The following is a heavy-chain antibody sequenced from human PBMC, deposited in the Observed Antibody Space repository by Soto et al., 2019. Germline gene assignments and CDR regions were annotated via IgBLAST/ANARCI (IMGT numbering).Heavy chain of an antibody. J-gene: IGHJ4*02. V-gene: IGHV3-23*01. Sequence: EVQLLESGGGLVQPGGSLRLSCAASGFSFSTYSMAWVRQAPGKGPEWVSGLSHGGGYTFYADSVKGRFTISVDISQNTVYLQMNSLRTEDTAVYYRAKWSGYGDAWGQGTLVTVSS. CDR1: GFSFSTYS. CDR3: AKWSGYGDA. CDR2: LSHGGGYT. D-gene: IGHD4-17*01.